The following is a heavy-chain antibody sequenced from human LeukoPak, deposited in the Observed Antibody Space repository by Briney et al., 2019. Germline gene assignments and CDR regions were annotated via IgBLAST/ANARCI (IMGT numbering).Heavy chain of an antibody. CDR2: INWNGGSR. D-gene: IGHD2-2*02. J-gene: IGHJ5*02. Sequence: PGGSLRLSCAASGFKFDDYGMSWVRQVPGKGLEWVSGINWNGGSRGYADSVKGRFTISRDNAKNSEYLQMNSLRSEDTAFYHCARDRCSSTSCYNTPNWFDHWGQGTLVTVSS. CDR1: GFKFDDYG. CDR3: ARDRCSSTSCYNTPNWFDH. V-gene: IGHV3-20*01.